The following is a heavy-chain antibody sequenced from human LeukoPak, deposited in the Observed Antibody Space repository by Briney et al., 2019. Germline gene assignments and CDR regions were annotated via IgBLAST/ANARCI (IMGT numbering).Heavy chain of an antibody. Sequence: PSETLSLTCAVFGGSFSGYYWSWIRQPPGKGLEWIGEINHSGSTNYNPSLKSRVTISVDTSKDQFSLKLSSVTAADTAVYYCARGRSQAMATILIYYFDYWGQGTLVTVSS. V-gene: IGHV4-34*01. CDR1: GGSFSGYY. CDR2: INHSGST. J-gene: IGHJ4*02. CDR3: ARGRSQAMATILIYYFDY. D-gene: IGHD5-24*01.